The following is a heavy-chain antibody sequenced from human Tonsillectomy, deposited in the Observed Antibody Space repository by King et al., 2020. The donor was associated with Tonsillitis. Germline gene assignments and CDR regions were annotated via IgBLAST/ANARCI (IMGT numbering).Heavy chain of an antibody. V-gene: IGHV3-73*02. CDR2: IRSKANSYAT. D-gene: IGHD1-26*01. CDR3: TRAGGFPALLGY. J-gene: IGHJ4*02. CDR1: GFTFSGSA. Sequence: VQLVESGGGLVQPGGSLKLSCAASGFTFSGSAMHWVRQASGKGLEWVGRIRSKANSYATAYAASVKGRFTISRDDSKNTANLQMNSLKTEDTAVYYCTRAGGFPALLGYWGQGTLVTVSS.